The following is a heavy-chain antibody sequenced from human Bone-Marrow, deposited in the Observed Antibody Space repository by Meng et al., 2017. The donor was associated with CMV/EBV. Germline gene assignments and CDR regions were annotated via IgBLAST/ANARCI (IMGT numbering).Heavy chain of an antibody. CDR1: GFTSSTYA. D-gene: IGHD2-8*01. CDR3: ARPYCTKTRCYLYDYAMDV. CDR2: VSSDGSKK. J-gene: IGHJ6*02. Sequence: GGSVGLSCVAAGFTSSTYAIHWVRQAPGKGLEWVAVVSSDGSKKYYADSVKGRFTISRDNSKNTLYLQMNSLRAEDTAIYYCARPYCTKTRCYLYDYAMDVRGQGTTVTVSS. V-gene: IGHV3-30-3*01.